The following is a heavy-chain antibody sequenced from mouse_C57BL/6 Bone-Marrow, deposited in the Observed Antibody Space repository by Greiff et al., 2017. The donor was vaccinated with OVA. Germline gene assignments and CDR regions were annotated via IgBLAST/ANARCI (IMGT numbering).Heavy chain of an antibody. J-gene: IGHJ3*01. CDR3: ARRDYSNSAWFAY. V-gene: IGHV1-55*01. Sequence: QVHVKQSGAELVKPGASVKMSCKASGYTFTSYWITWVKQRPGQGLEWIGDIYPGSGSTNYNEKFKSKATLTVDTSSSTAYMQLSSLTSEDSAVYYCARRDYSNSAWFAYWGQGTLVTVSA. D-gene: IGHD2-5*01. CDR1: GYTFTSYW. CDR2: IYPGSGST.